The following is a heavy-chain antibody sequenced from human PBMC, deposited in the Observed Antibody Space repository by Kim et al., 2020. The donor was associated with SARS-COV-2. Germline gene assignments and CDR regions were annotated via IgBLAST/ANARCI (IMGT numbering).Heavy chain of an antibody. J-gene: IGHJ6*02. Sequence: PSETLSLTCTVSGGSISSGDYYWSWIRQPPGKGLEWIGYIYYSGSTYYNPSLKSRVTISVETSKNQFSLKLSSVTAADTAVYYCARARGYCSGGSCYGYYGMDVWDQVTTVTVSS. V-gene: IGHV4-30-4*01. CDR3: ARARGYCSGGSCYGYYGMDV. D-gene: IGHD2-15*01. CDR1: GGSISSGDYY. CDR2: IYYSGST.